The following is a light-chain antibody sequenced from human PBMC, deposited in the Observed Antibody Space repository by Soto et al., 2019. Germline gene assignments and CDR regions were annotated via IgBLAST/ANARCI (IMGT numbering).Light chain of an antibody. V-gene: IGLV1-47*01. CDR2: RND. CDR3: SAWDDSLTGVI. CDR1: SSNIGNNF. J-gene: IGLJ2*01. Sequence: QSVLTQPPSASDTPGQRVTIACSGSSSNIGNNFIYWYQHLPGTAPKLLIYRNDQRPSGVPDRFSGSKSGTSDYLAISGLRYEDEADYYCSAWDDSLTGVIFGGGTKLTVL.